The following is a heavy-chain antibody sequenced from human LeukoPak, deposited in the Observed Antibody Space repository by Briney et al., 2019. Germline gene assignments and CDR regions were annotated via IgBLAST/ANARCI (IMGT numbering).Heavy chain of an antibody. CDR3: ARVGEFDY. Sequence: PGGSLRLSCVASGFTVSSYSMNWVRQAPGKGLEWVSYISSSSSTIYYGGSVKGRFTISRDNAKNSLYLQMSSLRDEDTAVYYCARVGEFDYWGQGTQVTVSS. CDR1: GFTVSSYS. CDR2: ISSSSSTI. D-gene: IGHD3-10*01. J-gene: IGHJ4*02. V-gene: IGHV3-48*02.